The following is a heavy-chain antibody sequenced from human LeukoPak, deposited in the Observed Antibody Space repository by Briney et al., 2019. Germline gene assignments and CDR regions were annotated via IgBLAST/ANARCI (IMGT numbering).Heavy chain of an antibody. CDR3: ATCRDEFGNYGFTS. D-gene: IGHD4-11*01. CDR2: TYDSGSA. J-gene: IGHJ5*02. Sequence: SESLSLTCTVSGDSINNNYWSWIRQPPGRALEWIGYTYDSGSAKVNPSLKSRVTISVDTSKNLFSLKLTSVTAADTAVYYCATCRDEFGNYGFTSWGQGTLVTVSS. V-gene: IGHV4-59*01. CDR1: GDSINNNY.